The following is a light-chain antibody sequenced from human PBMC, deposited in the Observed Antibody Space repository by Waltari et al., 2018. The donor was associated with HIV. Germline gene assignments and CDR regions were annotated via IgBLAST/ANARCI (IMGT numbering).Light chain of an antibody. J-gene: IGLJ3*02. CDR3: ATWDDSLNGWV. Sequence: QSVLTPPPSASGTPGQRVTISCSGSSSNIGSNTVSWYHQVPGTAPKVPTYSNDDRPSGFPDRFSGSKSGTSASLAISGLQSEDEADYYCATWDDSLNGWVFGGGTKVTVL. CDR2: SND. CDR1: SSNIGSNT. V-gene: IGLV1-44*01.